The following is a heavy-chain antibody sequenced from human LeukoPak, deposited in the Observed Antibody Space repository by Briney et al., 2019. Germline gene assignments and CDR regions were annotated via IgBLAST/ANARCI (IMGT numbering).Heavy chain of an antibody. J-gene: IGHJ4*02. CDR2: IYYSGST. CDR1: GGSISSSNW. Sequence: SETLSLTCAVSGGSISSSNWWSWVRQPPGKGLEWIGSIYYSGSTYYNPSLKSRVTISVDTSKNQFSLKLSSVTAADTAVYYCARERLRIAAAGTYFDYWGQGTLVTVSS. CDR3: ARERLRIAAAGTYFDY. V-gene: IGHV4-4*02. D-gene: IGHD6-13*01.